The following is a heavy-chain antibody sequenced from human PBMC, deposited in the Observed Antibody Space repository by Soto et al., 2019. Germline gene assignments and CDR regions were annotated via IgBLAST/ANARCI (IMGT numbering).Heavy chain of an antibody. J-gene: IGHJ4*02. CDR3: ANAGYGSGSYFPLSFDY. Sequence: GGSLRLSCAGSGFTFSSHAVSWVRQAQGKGLECVSSITNTGGSTYYAYSVKVRFTISSDNSKNTVYLQMNRLRAGDTVVYYCANAGYGSGSYFPLSFDYGGQGSLVTVSS. CDR1: GFTFSSHA. D-gene: IGHD3-10*01. CDR2: ITNTGGST. V-gene: IGHV3-23*01.